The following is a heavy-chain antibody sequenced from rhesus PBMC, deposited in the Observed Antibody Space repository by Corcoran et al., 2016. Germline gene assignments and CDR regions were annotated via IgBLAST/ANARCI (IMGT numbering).Heavy chain of an antibody. CDR1: GGSVSSSNW. CDR2: FSDSSGST. Sequence: QVQLQESGPGLVKPSETLSLTCAVSGGSVSSSNWWSWIRQPPGKGLEWIGYFSDSSGSTYYNPSLKSRVTISTYASKNQFSLKLSSVTAADTAVYYCARLPLWTGYYTADYWGQGVLVTVSS. J-gene: IGHJ4*01. CDR3: ARLPLWTGYYTADY. V-gene: IGHV4-65*01. D-gene: IGHD3-3*01.